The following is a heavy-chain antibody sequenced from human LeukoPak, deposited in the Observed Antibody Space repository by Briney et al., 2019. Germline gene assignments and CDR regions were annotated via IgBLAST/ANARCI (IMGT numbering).Heavy chain of an antibody. J-gene: IGHJ5*02. CDR3: AKEQRGYTGYAVGSWFDP. Sequence: SVKVSCKASGGTFSSYAISWVRQAPGQGLEWMGGIIPIFGTANYAQKFQGRVTITADKSTSTAYMELSSLRSEDTAVYYCAKEQRGYTGYAVGSWFDPWGQGTLVTVSS. CDR1: GGTFSSYA. V-gene: IGHV1-69*06. CDR2: IIPIFGTA. D-gene: IGHD5-12*01.